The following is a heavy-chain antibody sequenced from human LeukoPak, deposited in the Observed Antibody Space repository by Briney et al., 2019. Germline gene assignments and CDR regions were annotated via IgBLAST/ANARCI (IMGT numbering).Heavy chain of an antibody. CDR1: GGSFSGYY. Sequence: SETLSLTCAVYGGSFSGYYWSWIRQPAGKGLEWIGRIYTSGSTNYNPSLKSRVTMSVDTSKNQFSLKLSSVTAADTAVYYCAREDYYGMDVWGQGTTVTVSS. CDR3: AREDYYGMDV. V-gene: IGHV4-4*07. J-gene: IGHJ6*02. CDR2: IYTSGST.